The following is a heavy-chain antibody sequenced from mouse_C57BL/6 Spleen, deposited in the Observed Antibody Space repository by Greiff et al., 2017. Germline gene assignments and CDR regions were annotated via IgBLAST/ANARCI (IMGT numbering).Heavy chain of an antibody. D-gene: IGHD1-1*01. Sequence: VQLQQPGAELVRPGSSVTLSCKASGYTFTSYWMHWVKQRPIQGLEWIGNIDPSDSETHYNQKFKDKATLTVDKSSSTAYMQLSSLTSEDSAVYYCARGLLRYYYAMDYWGQGTSVTVSS. CDR2: IDPSDSET. V-gene: IGHV1-52*01. CDR1: GYTFTSYW. J-gene: IGHJ4*01. CDR3: ARGLLRYYYAMDY.